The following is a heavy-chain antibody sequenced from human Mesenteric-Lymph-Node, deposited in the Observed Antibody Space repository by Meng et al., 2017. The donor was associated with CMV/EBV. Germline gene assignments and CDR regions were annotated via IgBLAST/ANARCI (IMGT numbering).Heavy chain of an antibody. CDR3: ARVKYSSSWYKYFDY. CDR1: GFTFSTYW. V-gene: IGHV3-7*01. J-gene: IGHJ4*02. Sequence: GGSLRLSCAASGFTFSTYWLSWVRQAPGKGLEWVANIKTDGSEKYYVDSVKGRFTISRDNAKSSLYLEMNSLRAEDTAMYYCARVKYSSSWYKYFDYWGQGTLVTVSS. CDR2: IKTDGSEK. D-gene: IGHD6-13*01.